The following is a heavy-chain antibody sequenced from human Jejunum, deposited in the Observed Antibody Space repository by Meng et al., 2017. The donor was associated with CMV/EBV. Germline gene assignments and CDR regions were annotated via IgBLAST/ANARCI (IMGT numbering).Heavy chain of an antibody. CDR1: A. D-gene: IGHD3-22*01. J-gene: IGHJ4*02. CDR2: IIPTVNIV. Sequence: AMSWVRQAPGQGLEWMGGIIPTVNIVNYSEKMQGRVTITADTSTSTAYMELSSLRSEDTAVYYCARGTHYYDSASYYYNLGYWGQGTLVTVSS. V-gene: IGHV1-69*10. CDR3: ARGTHYYDSASYYYNLGY.